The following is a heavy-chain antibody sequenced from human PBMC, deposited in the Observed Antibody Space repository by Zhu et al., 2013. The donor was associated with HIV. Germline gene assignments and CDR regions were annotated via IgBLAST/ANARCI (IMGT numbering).Heavy chain of an antibody. CDR2: XNPNSGVT. D-gene: IGHD3-16*01. CDR1: GYTFIDYY. Sequence: QVQLVQSGAEVKKPGASMKVSCKASGYTFIDYYLHWVRQAPGQGLEWMGWXNPNSGVTNYAQXFEGRVSLTRDTSTGTVNMELSSLRSDDTAVYYCARATLAESPHDYWGQGTLVTVSS. CDR3: ARATLAESPHDY. V-gene: IGHV1-2*02. J-gene: IGHJ4*02.